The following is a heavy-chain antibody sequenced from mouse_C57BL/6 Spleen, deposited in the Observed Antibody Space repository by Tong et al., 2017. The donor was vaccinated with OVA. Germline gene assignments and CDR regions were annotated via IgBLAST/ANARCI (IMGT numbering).Heavy chain of an antibody. CDR1: GYTFTDYN. V-gene: IGHV1-22*01. D-gene: IGHD1-1*01. CDR3: TTHYGSSWFAY. Sequence: EVQLQESGPELVKPGASVKMSCKASGYTFTDYNMHWVKQSHGKSLEWIGYINPNNGGTSYNQKFKGKATLTVNKSSSTAYMELRSLTSEDSAVYYCTTHYGSSWFAYWGQGTLVTVSA. J-gene: IGHJ3*01. CDR2: INPNNGGT.